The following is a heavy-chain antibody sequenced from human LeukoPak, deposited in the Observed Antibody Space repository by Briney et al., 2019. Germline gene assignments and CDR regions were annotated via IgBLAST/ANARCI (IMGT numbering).Heavy chain of an antibody. CDR3: ARAGIAAAILT. V-gene: IGHV1-2*02. D-gene: IGHD6-13*01. J-gene: IGHJ4*02. Sequence: APVKVSCKASGYTFTGYYVHWVRQAPGQGLEWMGWINPNSGDTNYAQKFQGRVTMTRDTSISTAYMELSRLTSDDTAVYYCARAGIAAAILTWGQGTLVTVSS. CDR1: GYTFTGYY. CDR2: INPNSGDT.